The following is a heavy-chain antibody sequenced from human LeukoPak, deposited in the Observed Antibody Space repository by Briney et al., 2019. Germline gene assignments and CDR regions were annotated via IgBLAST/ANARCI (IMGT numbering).Heavy chain of an antibody. CDR3: ARALYQPLLLDY. CDR1: GGSISSYY. D-gene: IGHD2-2*01. CDR2: IYYSGST. J-gene: IGHJ4*02. Sequence: SETLSLTCTVSGGSISSYYWSWIRQPPGKGLEWIGYIYYSGSTNYNPSLKSRVTMSVDTSKNQFSLKLSSVTAADTAVYYCARALYQPLLLDYWGQGTLVTVSS. V-gene: IGHV4-59*01.